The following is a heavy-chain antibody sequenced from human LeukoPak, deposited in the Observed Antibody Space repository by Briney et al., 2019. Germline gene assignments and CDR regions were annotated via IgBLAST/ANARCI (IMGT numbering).Heavy chain of an antibody. CDR3: ARDQAAAGKGDY. Sequence: VASVKVSCKASGYTFTGYYMHWVRQAPGQGLEWMGRINPNSGGTNYAQKFQGRVTMTRDTSISTAYMELGRLRSDDTAVYYCARDQAAAGKGDYWGQGTLVTVSS. V-gene: IGHV1-2*06. CDR1: GYTFTGYY. D-gene: IGHD6-13*01. J-gene: IGHJ4*02. CDR2: INPNSGGT.